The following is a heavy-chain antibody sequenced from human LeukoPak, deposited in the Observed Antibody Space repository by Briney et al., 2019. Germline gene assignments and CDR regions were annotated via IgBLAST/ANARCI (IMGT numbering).Heavy chain of an antibody. J-gene: IGHJ4*02. D-gene: IGHD3-3*01. CDR1: GYTFTGYY. V-gene: IGHV1/OR15-2*02. Sequence: ASVKVSCKASGYTFTGYYMHWVRQAPGQGLEWMGWINPYSRNTNYAQKFLGRVTMTTDTSSSTAYMELRSLRSDDTAVYYCARNPFFGVVILYYSDYWGQGTLVTVSS. CDR3: ARNPFFGVVILYYSDY. CDR2: INPYSRNT.